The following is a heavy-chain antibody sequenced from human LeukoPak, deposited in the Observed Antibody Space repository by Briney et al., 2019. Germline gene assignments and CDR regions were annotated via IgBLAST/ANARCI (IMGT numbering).Heavy chain of an antibody. CDR1: GFTFTTYA. V-gene: IGHV3-23*01. Sequence: GGSLRLSCAASGFTFTTYAMSWVRQAPGKGLEWASGISGSGGSTYYADSVKGRFTISRDNSKNTLHLQMNSLRAEDTAVYYCARRYCSSTSCPVDYWGQGTLVTVSS. D-gene: IGHD2-2*01. CDR2: ISGSGGST. CDR3: ARRYCSSTSCPVDY. J-gene: IGHJ4*02.